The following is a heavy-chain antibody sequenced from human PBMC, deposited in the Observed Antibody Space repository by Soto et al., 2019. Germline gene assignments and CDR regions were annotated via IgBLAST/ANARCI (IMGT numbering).Heavy chain of an antibody. V-gene: IGHV1-2*02. CDR1: GYTFTGYY. CDR3: ARTAMVRGVQYNWFDP. D-gene: IGHD3-10*01. Sequence: GASVKVSCKASGYTFTGYYMHWVRQAPGQGLEWTGWINPNSGGTNYAQKFQGRVTMTRDTSISTAYMELSRLRSGDTAVYYCARTAMVRGVQYNWFDPWGQGTLVTVSS. CDR2: INPNSGGT. J-gene: IGHJ5*02.